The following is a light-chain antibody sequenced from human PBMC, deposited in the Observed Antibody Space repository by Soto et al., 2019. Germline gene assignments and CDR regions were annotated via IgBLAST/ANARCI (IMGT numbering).Light chain of an antibody. CDR1: SSNIGGNS. J-gene: IGLJ1*01. Sequence: QSVMTQPPSVSAAPGQRVTISCSGSSSNIGGNSVSWYQQLPGTAPKLLIYDDDKRPSGIPDRFSGSKSGTSATLGITGFQTGDEADYYCCLYIGATTYVFGTGTKLTVL. V-gene: IGLV1-51*01. CDR3: CLYIGATTYV. CDR2: DDD.